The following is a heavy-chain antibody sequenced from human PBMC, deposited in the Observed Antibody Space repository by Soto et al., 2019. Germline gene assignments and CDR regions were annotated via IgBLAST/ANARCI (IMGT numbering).Heavy chain of an antibody. CDR1: GGTFSSYA. Sequence: ASVKVSCKASGGTFSSYAISWVRQAPGQGLEWMGGIIPIFGTANYVQKFQGRVTITADESTSTAYMELSSLRSEDTAVYYCARVSSRGSSSSSYYFDYWGQGTLVTVSS. V-gene: IGHV1-69*13. CDR2: IIPIFGTA. D-gene: IGHD6-6*01. J-gene: IGHJ4*02. CDR3: ARVSSRGSSSSSYYFDY.